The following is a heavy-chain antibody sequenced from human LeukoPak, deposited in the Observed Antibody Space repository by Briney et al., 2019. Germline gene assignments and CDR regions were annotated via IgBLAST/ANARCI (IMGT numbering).Heavy chain of an antibody. J-gene: IGHJ5*02. CDR3: ARAIYGADEGWFDP. CDR1: GYTYTSYG. D-gene: IGHD4-17*01. V-gene: IGHV1-18*01. Sequence: ASVKVSRKASGYTYTSYGISWVRQAPGQGLEWMGWISAYNGNTNYAQKLQGRVTMTTDTSTSTAYMELRSLRSDDTAVYYCARAIYGADEGWFDPWGQGTLVTVSS. CDR2: ISAYNGNT.